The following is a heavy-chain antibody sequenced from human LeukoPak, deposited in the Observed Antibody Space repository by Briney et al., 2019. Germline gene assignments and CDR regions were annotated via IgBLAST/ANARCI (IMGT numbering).Heavy chain of an antibody. CDR3: ARGRSAKRQNRYYFYYYMDV. D-gene: IGHD1-14*01. J-gene: IGHJ6*03. Sequence: GGALRLSCAASGFTFSSYWMSWVRQAPGKGLEWVANIKQDGSEKYYVDSVKGRFTISRDNAKDSLYLQMNSLRAEDTAVHFCARGRSAKRQNRYYFYYYMDVWGKGTTVTVSS. V-gene: IGHV3-7*01. CDR2: IKQDGSEK. CDR1: GFTFSSYW.